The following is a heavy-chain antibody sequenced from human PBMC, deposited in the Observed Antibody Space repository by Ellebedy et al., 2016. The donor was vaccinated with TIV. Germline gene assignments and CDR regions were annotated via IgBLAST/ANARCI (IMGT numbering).Heavy chain of an antibody. CDR2: INPNSGGT. J-gene: IGHJ6*02. V-gene: IGHV1-2*02. Sequence: AASVKVSCKASGYTFTGYYMHWVRQAPGQGLEWMGWINPNSGGTNYAQKFQGRVTMTRDTSISTAYMELSSLRSEDTAVYYCARAGGAYRGIAVAGVVWGSGGMDVWGQGTTVTVSS. CDR1: GYTFTGYY. D-gene: IGHD6-19*01. CDR3: ARAGGAYRGIAVAGVVWGSGGMDV.